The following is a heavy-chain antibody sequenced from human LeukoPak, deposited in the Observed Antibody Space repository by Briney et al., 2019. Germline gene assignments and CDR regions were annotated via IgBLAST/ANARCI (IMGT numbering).Heavy chain of an antibody. CDR1: GFTFSSNY. Sequence: PGGSLRLSCAASGFTFSSNYMNWVRQAPGKGLEWVSVIYSGGSTYYADSVKGRFTISRDNSKNTLYLQMNSLRAEDTAVYYCAELGITMVGGVWGKGTTVTISS. CDR3: AELGITMVGGV. J-gene: IGHJ6*04. D-gene: IGHD3-10*02. V-gene: IGHV3-66*01. CDR2: IYSGGST.